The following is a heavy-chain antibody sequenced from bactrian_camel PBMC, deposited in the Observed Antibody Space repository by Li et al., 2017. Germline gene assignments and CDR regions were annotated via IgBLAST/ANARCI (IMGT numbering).Heavy chain of an antibody. Sequence: HVQLVESGGGSVQTGGSLRLSCAASGRTYSKWCMGWFRQVPGKEREGLATIDSRGITAYADSVKGRFTISRDNAKDTLYLQMNSLKPEDTAMYYCAADQASRLTASEALGGLLEVADFGYWGQGTQVTVS. CDR1: GRTYSKWC. D-gene: IGHD7*01. J-gene: IGHJ6*01. CDR3: AADQASRLTASEALGGLLEVADFGY. CDR2: IDSRGIT. V-gene: IGHV3S53*01.